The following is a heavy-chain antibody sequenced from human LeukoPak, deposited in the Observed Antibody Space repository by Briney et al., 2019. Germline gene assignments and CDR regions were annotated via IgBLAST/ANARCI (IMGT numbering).Heavy chain of an antibody. J-gene: IGHJ5*02. Sequence: GASVKVSCKASGYTFTSYYMHWVRQAPGQGLEWMGLINPSGSSTSYAQKFQGRVTMTRDTSTSTVYMELCSLRSEDTAVYYCAREDTAMVTGRWFDPWGQGTLVTVSS. V-gene: IGHV1-46*01. CDR1: GYTFTSYY. CDR2: INPSGSST. CDR3: AREDTAMVTGRWFDP. D-gene: IGHD5-18*01.